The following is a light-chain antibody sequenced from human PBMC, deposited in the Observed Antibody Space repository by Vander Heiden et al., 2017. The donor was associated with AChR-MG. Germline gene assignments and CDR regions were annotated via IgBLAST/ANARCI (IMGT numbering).Light chain of an antibody. CDR1: QRVGSSY. Sequence: EIVLMQSAGTLSLSPGDRATLCCSTSQRVGSSYLAWYPQKPGQAPRLLLYAASSTAIGIPDRFSGSGSGNDFTLTSSIPEDEDFAVYYRQRDCSSWTFGQGTKLEIK. CDR2: AAS. J-gene: IGKJ1*01. CDR3: QRDCSSWT. V-gene: IGKV3-20*01.